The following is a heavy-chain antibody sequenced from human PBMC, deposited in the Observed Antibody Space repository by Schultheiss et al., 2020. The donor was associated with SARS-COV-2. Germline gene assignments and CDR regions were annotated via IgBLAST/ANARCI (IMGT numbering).Heavy chain of an antibody. CDR1: GYSFTSYW. J-gene: IGHJ4*02. V-gene: IGHV3-15*01. CDR2: IKSKTDGGTT. Sequence: GGSLRLSCKGSGYSFTSYWIGWVRQMPGKGLEWVGRIKSKTDGGTTDYAAPVKGRFTISRDDSKNTLYLQMNSLKTEDTAVYYCPVWWRYWGQGTLVTVSS. D-gene: IGHD4/OR15-4a*01. CDR3: PVWWRY.